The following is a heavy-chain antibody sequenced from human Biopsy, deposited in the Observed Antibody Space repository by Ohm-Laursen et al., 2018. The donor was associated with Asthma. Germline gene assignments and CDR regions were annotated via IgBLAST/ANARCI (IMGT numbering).Heavy chain of an antibody. CDR3: ARRQVGYSSGWSLLLKKIYYSGMDV. V-gene: IGHV1-69*01. CDR1: GGMFGNYA. D-gene: IGHD6-19*01. J-gene: IGHJ6*02. CDR2: ISPIFGSS. Sequence: SSVKVSCKASGGMFGNYAISWVRQAPGLGLEWMGGISPIFGSSNYAQRFQGRVTITADESTSTAYMEVTSLRSEDTAIYYCARRQVGYSSGWSLLLKKIYYSGMDVWGQGTAVTVSS.